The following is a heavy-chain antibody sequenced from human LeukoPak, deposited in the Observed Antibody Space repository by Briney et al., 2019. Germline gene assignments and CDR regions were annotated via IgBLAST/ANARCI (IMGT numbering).Heavy chain of an antibody. V-gene: IGHV4-34*01. Sequence: SETLSLTCAVYGGSFSGYYRSWIRQPPGKGLEWIGEINHSGSTNYNPSLKSRVTISVDTSKNQFSLKLSSVTAADTAVYYCARRDPMVTRNYFDYWGQGTLVTVSS. CDR2: INHSGST. D-gene: IGHD5-18*01. J-gene: IGHJ4*02. CDR1: GGSFSGYY. CDR3: ARRDPMVTRNYFDY.